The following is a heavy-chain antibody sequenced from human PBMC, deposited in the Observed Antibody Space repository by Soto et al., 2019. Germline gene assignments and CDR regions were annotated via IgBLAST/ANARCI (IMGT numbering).Heavy chain of an antibody. D-gene: IGHD6-13*01. CDR1: GGSISSSSYY. CDR3: ARHKGQQLGFDY. Sequence: QLQLQESGPGLVKPSETLSLTCTVSGGSISSSSYYWGWMRQPPGKGLEWIGSIYYSGSTYYNPSLKSRVTISVDTSKNQFSLKLSSVTAADTAVYYCARHKGQQLGFDYWGQGTLVTVSS. J-gene: IGHJ4*02. CDR2: IYYSGST. V-gene: IGHV4-39*01.